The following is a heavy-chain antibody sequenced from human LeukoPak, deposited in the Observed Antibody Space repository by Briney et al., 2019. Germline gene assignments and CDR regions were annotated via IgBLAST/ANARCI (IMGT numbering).Heavy chain of an antibody. J-gene: IGHJ5*02. Sequence: GGSLRLSCAASGFTFSSYWMSWVRQAPGKGLEWVANIKQDGSEKYYVDSVKGRFTISRDNAKNSLYLQMNSLRAEDTALYYCARDHSSSWYPGNWFDPWGQGTLVTVSS. V-gene: IGHV3-7*03. CDR1: GFTFSSYW. D-gene: IGHD6-13*01. CDR2: IKQDGSEK. CDR3: ARDHSSSWYPGNWFDP.